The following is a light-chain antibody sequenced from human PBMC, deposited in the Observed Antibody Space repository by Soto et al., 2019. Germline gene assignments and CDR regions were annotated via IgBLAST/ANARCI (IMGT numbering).Light chain of an antibody. CDR3: QQYNNWPPIT. CDR2: AAS. V-gene: IGKV1-39*01. CDR1: QSISSY. Sequence: DIQMTQSPSSLSASVGDRVTITCRASQSISSYLNWYQQKPGKAPKLLIYAASTLQSGVPSRFSGSGSGTDFTLTISCLQSEDFAVYYCQQYNNWPPITFGQGTRLEIK. J-gene: IGKJ5*01.